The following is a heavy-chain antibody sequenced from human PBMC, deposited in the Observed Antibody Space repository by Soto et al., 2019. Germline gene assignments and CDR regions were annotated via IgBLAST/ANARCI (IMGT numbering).Heavy chain of an antibody. CDR1: GYTFTGYY. CDR3: ARVDGAVAGYYYYGMDV. J-gene: IGHJ6*02. V-gene: IGHV1-2*02. D-gene: IGHD6-19*01. CDR2: INPNSGGT. Sequence: QVQLVQSGAEVKKPGASVKVSCKASGYTFTGYYMHWVRQAPGQGLEWMGWINPNSGGTNYAQKFQGRVTMSRDTSISTAYMELSRLRSDDTAVYYCARVDGAVAGYYYYGMDVWRQGSTVTVSS.